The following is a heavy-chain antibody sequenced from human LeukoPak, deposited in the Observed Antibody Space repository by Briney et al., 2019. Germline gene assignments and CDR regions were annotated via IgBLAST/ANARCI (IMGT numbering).Heavy chain of an antibody. Sequence: GGSLRLSCAASGFTFSTYWMTWVRQAPGKGLEYVADINQDASEKSYVGSVKGRFTISRDNAKNSLYLQMNSLRVEDTAVYYCARGSTSYDYWGQGTLVTVSS. J-gene: IGHJ4*02. V-gene: IGHV3-7*01. CDR2: INQDASEK. D-gene: IGHD2-2*01. CDR3: ARGSTSYDY. CDR1: GFTFSTYW.